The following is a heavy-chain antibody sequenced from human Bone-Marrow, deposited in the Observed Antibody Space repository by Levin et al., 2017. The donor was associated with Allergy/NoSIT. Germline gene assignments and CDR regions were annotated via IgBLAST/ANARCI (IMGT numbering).Heavy chain of an antibody. CDR3: AKDSLYDRAPFDI. CDR1: GFTFSSYG. CDR2: ISYDGSNK. J-gene: IGHJ3*02. Sequence: PGGSLRLSCAASGFTFSSYGMHWVRQAPGKGLEWVAVISYDGSNKYYADSVKGRFTISRDNSKNTLYLQMNSLRAEDTAVYYCAKDSLYDRAPFDIWGQGTMVTVSS. D-gene: IGHD3-22*01. V-gene: IGHV3-30*18.